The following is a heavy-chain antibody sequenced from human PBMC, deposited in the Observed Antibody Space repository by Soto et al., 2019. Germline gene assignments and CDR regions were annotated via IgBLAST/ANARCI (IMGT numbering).Heavy chain of an antibody. CDR1: GFTFSSYS. V-gene: IGHV3-21*01. CDR2: ISSSSSYI. J-gene: IGHJ6*02. CDR3: ARSSRSGTYGMDV. D-gene: IGHD3-10*01. Sequence: PEGSLRLSCAASGFTFSSYSMNWVRQAPGKGLEWVSSISSSSSYIYYADSVKGRFTISRDNAKNSLYLQMNSLRAEDTAVYYCARSSRSGTYGMDVWGQGTTVTVSS.